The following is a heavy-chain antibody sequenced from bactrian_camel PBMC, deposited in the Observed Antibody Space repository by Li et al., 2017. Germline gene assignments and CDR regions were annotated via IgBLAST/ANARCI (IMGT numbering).Heavy chain of an antibody. CDR2: IYTGDGST. J-gene: IGHJ4*01. D-gene: IGHD6*01. V-gene: IGHV3S31*01. CDR3: AADFRDGGRLAY. CDR1: GDTISRYC. Sequence: VQLVESGGGSVQVGGSLRLSCVASGDTISRYCMGWFRQAPGKEREGVAVIYTGDGSTHVANSVAARFIISQDGIENTLYLQMNSLKPEDTAMYFCAADFRDGGRLAYWGQGTQVTV.